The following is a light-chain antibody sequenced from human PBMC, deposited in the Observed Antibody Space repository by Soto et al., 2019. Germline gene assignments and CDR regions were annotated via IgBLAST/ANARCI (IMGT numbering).Light chain of an antibody. J-gene: IGLJ1*01. CDR1: SSDVGGYNY. CDR2: EVS. CDR3: SSYTSSSTYV. Sequence: QSVLTQPASVSGSPGQSITISCTGTSSDVGGYNYVSWYQQYPGKVPKLMIYEVSNRPSGVSNRFSGPKSGNTASLTISGLQAGDEADYYCSSYTSSSTYVFGTGTKVTVL. V-gene: IGLV2-14*01.